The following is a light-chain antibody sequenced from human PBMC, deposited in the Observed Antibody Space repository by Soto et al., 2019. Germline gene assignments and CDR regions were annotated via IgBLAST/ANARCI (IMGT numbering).Light chain of an antibody. Sequence: EVVLTQSPVTLSLSPGERATLSCRASQSFRGLLAWYQQKPGQAPRLLIYDAYNRATGIPPRFSGSGSGTDFTLTISSLETEDSEVYYCQKRHMWNITLGQGTRMEMK. V-gene: IGKV3-11*01. CDR1: QSFRGL. CDR2: DAY. CDR3: QKRHMWNIT. J-gene: IGKJ5*01.